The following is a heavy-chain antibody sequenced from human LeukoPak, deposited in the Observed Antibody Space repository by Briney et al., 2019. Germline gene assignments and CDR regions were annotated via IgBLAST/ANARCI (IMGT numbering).Heavy chain of an antibody. J-gene: IGHJ4*02. V-gene: IGHV4-39*07. D-gene: IGHD2-15*01. CDR2: IYYSGST. Sequence: PSETLSLTCTVSGGSISSSSYYWGWIRQPPGKGLEWIGSIYYSGSTYYNPSLKSRVTISVDTSKNQFSLKLSSVTAADTAVYYCARRHLGYCSGGSCYLDYWGQGTLVTVSS. CDR1: GGSISSSSYY. CDR3: ARRHLGYCSGGSCYLDY.